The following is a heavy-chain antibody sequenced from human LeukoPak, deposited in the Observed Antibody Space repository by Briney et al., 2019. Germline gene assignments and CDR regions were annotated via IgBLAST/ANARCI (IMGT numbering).Heavy chain of an antibody. D-gene: IGHD5-18*01. CDR1: GLTFSSYS. CDR2: ISSSSSYI. Sequence: PGGSLRLSCAASGLTFSSYSMNWVRQAPGKGLEWVSSISSSSSYIYYADSVKGRFTISRDNAKNSLYLQMNSLRAEDTAVYYCARDRGYSYGFRDYYFDYWGQGTLVTVSS. V-gene: IGHV3-21*01. CDR3: ARDRGYSYGFRDYYFDY. J-gene: IGHJ4*02.